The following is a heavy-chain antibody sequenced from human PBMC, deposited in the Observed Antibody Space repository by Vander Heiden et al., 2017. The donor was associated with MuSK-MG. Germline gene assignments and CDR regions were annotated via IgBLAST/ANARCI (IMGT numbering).Heavy chain of an antibody. CDR1: GGSISSSSYY. V-gene: IGHV4-39*01. D-gene: IGHD6-19*01. CDR3: ASIAVAGTRLFDY. J-gene: IGHJ4*02. Sequence: QLQLQESGPGLVKPSETLSLTCTVSGGSISSSSYYWGWIRQPPGKGLEWIGSIYYSGSTYYNPSLKSRVTISVDTSKNQFSLKLSSVTAADTAVYYCASIAVAGTRLFDYWGQGTLVTVSS. CDR2: IYYSGST.